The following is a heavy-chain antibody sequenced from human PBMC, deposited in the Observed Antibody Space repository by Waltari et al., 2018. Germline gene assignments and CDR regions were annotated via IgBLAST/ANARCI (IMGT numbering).Heavy chain of an antibody. D-gene: IGHD5-12*01. V-gene: IGHV1-69*13. CDR2: SIPIFGTA. CDR3: AIRWLLKKRTIDY. J-gene: IGHJ4*02. Sequence: QVQLVQSGAEVKKPGSSVKVSCKASGGTFSSYAISWVRPAPGKGLEWMGGSIPIFGTANYAQKFQGRVPITADESTSTAYMELSSLRSEDTAVYYCAIRWLLKKRTIDYWGQGTLVTVSS. CDR1: GGTFSSYA.